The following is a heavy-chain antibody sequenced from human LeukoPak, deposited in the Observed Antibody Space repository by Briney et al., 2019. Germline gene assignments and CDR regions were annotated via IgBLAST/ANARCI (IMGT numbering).Heavy chain of an antibody. CDR3: ARDYSSSWYSLYYFDY. CDR1: GYTFTGYY. Sequence: GASVRVSCKASGYTFTGYYMHWVRQAPGQGLEWMGWINPNSGGTNYAQKFQGRVTMTRDTSISTAYMELSRLRSDDTAVYYCARDYSSSWYSLYYFDYWGQGTLVTASS. J-gene: IGHJ4*02. V-gene: IGHV1-2*02. CDR2: INPNSGGT. D-gene: IGHD6-13*01.